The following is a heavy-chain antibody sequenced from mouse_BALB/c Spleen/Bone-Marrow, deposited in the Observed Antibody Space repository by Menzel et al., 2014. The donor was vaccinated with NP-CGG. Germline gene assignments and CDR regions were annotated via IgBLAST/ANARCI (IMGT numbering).Heavy chain of an antibody. J-gene: IGHJ4*01. CDR1: GYTFTSYY. CDR2: INPSNGGT. D-gene: IGHD2-1*01. V-gene: IGHV1S81*02. Sequence: LEESGAELVKPGASVKLSCRASGYTFTSYYMYWVKQRPGQGLEWIGEINPSNGGTNFNEKFKSKATLTVDKSSSTAYMQLSSLTSEDSAVYYCTRSLLYYAMDYWGQGTSVTVSS. CDR3: TRSLLYYAMDY.